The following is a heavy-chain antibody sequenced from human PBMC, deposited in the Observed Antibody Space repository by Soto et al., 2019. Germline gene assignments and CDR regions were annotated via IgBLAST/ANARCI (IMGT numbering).Heavy chain of an antibody. J-gene: IGHJ6*02. CDR2: IIPIFGTA. CDR3: ASPVAAGTGGEPYYYYGMDV. D-gene: IGHD6-13*01. V-gene: IGHV1-69*13. Sequence: ASVKVSCKASGGTFSSYAISWVRQAPGQGLEWMGGIIPIFGTANYAQKFQGRVTITADESTSTAYMELSSLRSEDTAVYYCASPVAAGTGGEPYYYYGMDVWG. CDR1: GGTFSSYA.